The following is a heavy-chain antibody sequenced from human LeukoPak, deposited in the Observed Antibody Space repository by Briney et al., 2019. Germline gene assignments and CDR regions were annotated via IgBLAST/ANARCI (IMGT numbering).Heavy chain of an antibody. D-gene: IGHD2-15*01. CDR3: ARYCSGGNCKGAFDI. CDR1: GGSIRSGDYY. V-gene: IGHV4-31*01. CDR2: IYHSGST. Sequence: PSETLSLTCTVSGGSIRSGDYYWSWIRQRPGEGLEWFGYIYHSGSTYYNPSLKSQFTISVDTSKNQFSLKLSSVTAADTAVYYCARYCSGGNCKGAFDIWGHGTTVTVSS. J-gene: IGHJ3*02.